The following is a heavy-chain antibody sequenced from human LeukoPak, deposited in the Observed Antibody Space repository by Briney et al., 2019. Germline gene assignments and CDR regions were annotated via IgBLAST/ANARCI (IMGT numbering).Heavy chain of an antibody. J-gene: IGHJ4*02. V-gene: IGHV1-18*01. CDR3: AVGWFGELLPDY. CDR1: GYTFTSYG. CDR2: ISTYNGNT. D-gene: IGHD3-10*01. Sequence: ASVKVSCKASGYTFTSYGISWVRQAPRQGLEWMGWISTYNGNTNYAQKFQGRVTMTRDTSISTAYMELSRLRSDDTAVYYCAVGWFGELLPDYWGQGTLVTVSS.